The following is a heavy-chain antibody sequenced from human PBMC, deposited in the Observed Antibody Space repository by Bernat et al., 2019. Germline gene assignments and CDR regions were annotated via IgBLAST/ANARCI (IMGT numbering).Heavy chain of an antibody. CDR2: ISGSGGST. CDR1: GFTFSSYA. CDR3: AKDHCSSTSCSIYYYYGMDV. V-gene: IGHV3-23*01. Sequence: EVQLLESGGDLVQPGGSLRLSCAASGFTFSSYAMSWVRQAPGKGLEWVSAISGSGGSTYYADSVKGRFTISRDNSKNTLYLQMNSLRAEDTAVYYCAKDHCSSTSCSIYYYYGMDVWGQGTTVTVSS. J-gene: IGHJ6*02. D-gene: IGHD2-2*01.